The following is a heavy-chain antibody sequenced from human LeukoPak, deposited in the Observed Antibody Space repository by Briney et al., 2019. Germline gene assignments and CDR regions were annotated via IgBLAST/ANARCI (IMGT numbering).Heavy chain of an antibody. CDR2: IYYSGST. Sequence: SETLSLTCTVSGGSISSYYWSWVRQPPGKGLEWLGYIYYSGSTNYNPSLKSRVTISVDTSKNQFSLKLSSVTAADTAVYYCARERRDTAMAYYFDYWGQGTLVTVSS. V-gene: IGHV4-59*01. J-gene: IGHJ4*02. CDR1: GGSISSYY. CDR3: ARERRDTAMAYYFDY. D-gene: IGHD5-18*01.